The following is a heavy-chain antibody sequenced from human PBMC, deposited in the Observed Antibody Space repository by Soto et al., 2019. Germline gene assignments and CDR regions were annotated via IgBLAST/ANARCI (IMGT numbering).Heavy chain of an antibody. CDR1: GGSIISSSYY. J-gene: IGHJ4*02. V-gene: IGHV4-39*01. CDR3: ARPPSDDFWSPPPGG. D-gene: IGHD3-3*01. CDR2: IYYSGST. Sequence: PSETLSLTCTVSGGSIISSSYYWGLIRQPPGKGLEWIGSIYYSGSTYYNPSLKSRVTISVDTSKNQFSLKLSSVTAADTAVYYCARPPSDDFWSPPPGGWGQGTLVTVSS.